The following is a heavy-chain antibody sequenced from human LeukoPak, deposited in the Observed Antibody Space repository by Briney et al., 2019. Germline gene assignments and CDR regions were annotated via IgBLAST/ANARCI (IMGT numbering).Heavy chain of an antibody. CDR2: IRSSSSTI. CDR3: ARAGGSYYVDY. V-gene: IGHV3-48*01. CDR1: GFTFSSYT. D-gene: IGHD1-26*01. J-gene: IGHJ4*02. Sequence: PGGSLRLSCAASGFTFSSYTMNWVRQAPGKGLEWVSYIRSSSSTIYCASSVKGRFTISRDNAKNSLYLQMNSLRAEDTAVYYCARAGGSYYVDYWGQGTLVTVSS.